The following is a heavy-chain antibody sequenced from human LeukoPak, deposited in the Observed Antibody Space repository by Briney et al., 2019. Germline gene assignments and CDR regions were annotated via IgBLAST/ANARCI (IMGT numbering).Heavy chain of an antibody. Sequence: ASVKVSCKASGYTFTAHYMHWVRQAPGQGLEWMGWINPNSGGTNYAQKFQGGVTMTRDTSISTAYMELSRLRSDDTAVYYCARGTAYSTSWYGVDYWGQGTLVTVSS. CDR2: INPNSGGT. J-gene: IGHJ4*02. V-gene: IGHV1-2*02. CDR1: GYTFTAHY. CDR3: ARGTAYSTSWYGVDY. D-gene: IGHD6-13*01.